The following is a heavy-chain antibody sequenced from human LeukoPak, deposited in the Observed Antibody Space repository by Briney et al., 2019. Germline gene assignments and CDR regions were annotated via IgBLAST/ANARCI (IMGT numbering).Heavy chain of an antibody. CDR1: GFTFSSYE. J-gene: IGHJ3*02. V-gene: IGHV3-48*03. CDR2: ISSSGSTI. Sequence: GGSLRLSCAASGFTFSSYEMNWVRQAPGKGLEWVSYISSSGSTIYYADSVKGRFTISRDNAKNSLYLQMNSLRAEDTAVYYCALGSVAGTFDAFDIWGQGTMVTVSS. CDR3: ALGSVAGTFDAFDI. D-gene: IGHD6-19*01.